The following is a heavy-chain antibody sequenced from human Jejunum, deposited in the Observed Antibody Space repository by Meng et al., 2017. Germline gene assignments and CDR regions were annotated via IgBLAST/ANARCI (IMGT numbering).Heavy chain of an antibody. Sequence: GEYLKIPCPASGFILRNFWLHWVRQVPGKGPVGVSRINSHETSTNYADSVRGRFTITRDNAKNTLYLQMTSLRADDSAIYDCARRAESGGYFDSWGQGTLVTVSS. V-gene: IGHV3-74*01. CDR3: ARRAESGGYFDS. CDR1: GFILRNFW. CDR2: INSHETST. D-gene: IGHD2-8*02. J-gene: IGHJ4*02.